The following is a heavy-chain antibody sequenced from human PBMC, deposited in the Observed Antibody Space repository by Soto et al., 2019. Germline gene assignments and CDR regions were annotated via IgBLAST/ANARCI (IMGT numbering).Heavy chain of an antibody. J-gene: IGHJ4*02. V-gene: IGHV1-18*04. D-gene: IGHD3-10*01. CDR1: DFSFTSHG. CDR2: ISLYNGNT. Sequence: DSVKVSCKAYDFSFTSHGISWVRQAPGQGLEWMGWISLYNGNTNYAQQFQGRVTMTTDTSTSTAYMELRSLRSDDTAMYFCAIYNLELLPFDYWGQGTMMTV. CDR3: AIYNLELLPFDY.